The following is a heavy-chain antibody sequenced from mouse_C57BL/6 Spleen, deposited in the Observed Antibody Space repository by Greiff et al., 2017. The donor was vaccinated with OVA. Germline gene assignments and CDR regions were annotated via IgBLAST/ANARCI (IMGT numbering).Heavy chain of an antibody. J-gene: IGHJ4*01. D-gene: IGHD1-1*01. Sequence: QVQLKQSGAELVMPGASVKLSCKASGYTFTSYWMHWVKQRPGQGLEWIGEIDPSDSYTNYNQKFKGKSTLTVDKSSSTAYMQLSSLTSEDSAVYYCAIPYYYGSSSIAMDYWGQGTSVTVSS. CDR3: AIPYYYGSSSIAMDY. V-gene: IGHV1-69*01. CDR1: GYTFTSYW. CDR2: IDPSDSYT.